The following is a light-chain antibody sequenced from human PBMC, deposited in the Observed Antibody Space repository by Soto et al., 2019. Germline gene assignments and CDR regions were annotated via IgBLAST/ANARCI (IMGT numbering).Light chain of an antibody. CDR2: KAS. CDR1: QSISNW. Sequence: DIQVTQSPSTLSASVGDRVTITCRASQSISNWLAWYQQKPGKSPKLLIYKASTLEGGVPSRFSGSGSGTEFTLTISSLQPDDFATYYCQQYNAYSTFGQGTTLEIK. V-gene: IGKV1-5*03. J-gene: IGKJ2*01. CDR3: QQYNAYST.